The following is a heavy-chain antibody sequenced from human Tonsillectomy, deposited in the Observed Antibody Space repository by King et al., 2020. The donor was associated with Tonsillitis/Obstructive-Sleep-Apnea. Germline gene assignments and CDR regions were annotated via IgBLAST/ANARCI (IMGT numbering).Heavy chain of an antibody. J-gene: IGHJ4*02. CDR2: IKEGGSEK. D-gene: IGHD6-19*01. Sequence: QLVQSGGGLVQPGGSLRLSCAASGFTFRRSWMSWVRQVPGKGLEWVANIKEGGSEKYYVDSVKGRFIISRDDAKNTVFLQMNSLRAEDTAVYYCAKTYRGWYGGYWGQGTLVTVSP. CDR3: AKTYRGWYGGY. CDR1: GFTFRRSW. V-gene: IGHV3-7*01.